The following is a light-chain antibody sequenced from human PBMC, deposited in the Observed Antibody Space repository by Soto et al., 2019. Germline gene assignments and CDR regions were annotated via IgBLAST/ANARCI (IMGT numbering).Light chain of an antibody. V-gene: IGLV1-44*01. CDR1: NSNIGSNT. Sequence: QAVVTQPPSASGTPGQRVTISCSGSNSNIGSNTVNWYQQLPGTAPKLLIYSNSQRPSGVPDRFSGSKSGTSASLAISGLQSEDEADYYCAAWDDSLNGWVFGGGTKLTVL. CDR2: SNS. CDR3: AAWDDSLNGWV. J-gene: IGLJ3*02.